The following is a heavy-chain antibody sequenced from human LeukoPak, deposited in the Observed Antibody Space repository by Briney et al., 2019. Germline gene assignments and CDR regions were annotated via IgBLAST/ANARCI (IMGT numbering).Heavy chain of an antibody. CDR1: GVIFS. CDR3: ARDLEYSSSWYGAYYGMDV. D-gene: IGHD6-13*01. V-gene: IGHV1-69*11. J-gene: IGHJ6*02. CDR2: IIPRLDTT. Sequence: ASVKVSCKASGVIFSINWVRQAHGQGLEWMGRIIPRLDTTNYAQKFQGRVTITADESTSTAYMELSSLRSEDTAVYYCARDLEYSSSWYGAYYGMDVWGQGTTVTVSS.